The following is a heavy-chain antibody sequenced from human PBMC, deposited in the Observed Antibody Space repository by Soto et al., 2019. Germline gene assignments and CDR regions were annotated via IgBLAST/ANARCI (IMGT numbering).Heavy chain of an antibody. D-gene: IGHD3-16*01. Sequence: EVQLLESGGGLVQPGGSLRLSCAASGFTFSSYAMTWVRQAPGKGLEWVSGISGSGGGTYYADSVKGRFTISRDNSKSSLYLRMSSLRAEDTAVYDCGRVSLGGTTMTDYYYYGMDVWGQGATVTVSS. CDR1: GFTFSSYA. J-gene: IGHJ6*02. CDR2: ISGSGGGT. V-gene: IGHV3-23*01. CDR3: GRVSLGGTTMTDYYYYGMDV.